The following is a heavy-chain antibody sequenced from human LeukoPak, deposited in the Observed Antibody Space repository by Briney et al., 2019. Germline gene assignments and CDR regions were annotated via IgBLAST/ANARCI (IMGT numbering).Heavy chain of an antibody. CDR3: ARGNYQVDY. V-gene: IGHV1-69*05. CDR1: GGTFSSYA. D-gene: IGHD1-7*01. CDR2: IIPIFGTA. Sequence: ASVKVSCKASGGTFSSYAISWVRQAPGQGLEWMGGIIPIFGTANYAQKFQGRVTMTRDTSTSTVYMELSSLRSEDTAVYYCARGNYQVDYWGQGTLVTVSS. J-gene: IGHJ4*02.